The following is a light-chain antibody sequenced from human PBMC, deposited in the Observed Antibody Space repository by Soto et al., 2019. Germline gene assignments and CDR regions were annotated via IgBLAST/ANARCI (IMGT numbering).Light chain of an antibody. CDR2: SSS. CDR1: QYINTW. Sequence: DIQMTPSPSTLYASVGDSVIITCRASQYINTWLAWYQQKPGRAPKLLIYSSSSLESGVPSRFSGSGSGSEFTLTISNLQSDDFATYYCQQYQGFPFTFGQGTK. V-gene: IGKV1-5*03. J-gene: IGKJ2*01. CDR3: QQYQGFPFT.